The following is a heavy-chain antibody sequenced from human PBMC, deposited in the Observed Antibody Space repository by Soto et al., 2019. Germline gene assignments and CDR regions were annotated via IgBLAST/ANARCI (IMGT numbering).Heavy chain of an antibody. CDR3: ARGDSTDCSNGVCSFFYNHDMDV. CDR1: GYSYTDYH. V-gene: IGHV1-2*04. D-gene: IGHD2-8*01. Sequence: GASVKVSCKASGYSYTDYHIHWVRQAPGQGLEWLGRINPKSGGTSTAQKFQGWVTMTTDTSISTASMELTRLTSDDTAIYYCARGDSTDCSNGVCSFFYNHDMDVWGQGTTVTVSS. CDR2: INPKSGGT. J-gene: IGHJ6*02.